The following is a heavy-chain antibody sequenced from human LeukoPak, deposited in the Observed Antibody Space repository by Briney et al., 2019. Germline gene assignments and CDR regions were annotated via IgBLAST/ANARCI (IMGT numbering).Heavy chain of an antibody. CDR3: ARDTETGLRYFDWLLYGAFDI. CDR2: VNWNSSTI. J-gene: IGHJ3*02. CDR1: GFTFDDYG. Sequence: GGSLRLSCAASGFTFDDYGMSWVRQPPGKGLEWVSGVNWNSSTILYADSVKGRFTISRDNAKNSLYLQMNSLRAEDTVVYYCARDTETGLRYFDWLLYGAFDIWGQGTMVTVSS. V-gene: IGHV3-20*04. D-gene: IGHD3-9*01.